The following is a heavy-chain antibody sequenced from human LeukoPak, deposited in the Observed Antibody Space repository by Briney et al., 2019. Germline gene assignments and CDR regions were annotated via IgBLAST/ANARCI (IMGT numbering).Heavy chain of an antibody. CDR1: GGSFSGYY. V-gene: IGHV4-34*01. CDR2: INHSGST. J-gene: IGHJ5*02. Sequence: SSETLSLTCAVYGGSFSGYYWSWIRQPPGKGLEWIGEINHSGSTNYNPSLKSRVTISVDTPKNQFSLKLSSVTAADTAVYYCARGTHYYGSGSYYSHPWGQGTLVTVSS. D-gene: IGHD3-10*01. CDR3: ARGTHYYGSGSYYSHP.